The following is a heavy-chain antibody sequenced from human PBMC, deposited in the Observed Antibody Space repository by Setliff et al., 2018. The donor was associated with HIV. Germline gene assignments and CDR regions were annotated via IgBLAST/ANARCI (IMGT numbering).Heavy chain of an antibody. J-gene: IGHJ5*02. D-gene: IGHD3-10*01. CDR3: ARENRFYASGSHYAEWGFDP. Sequence: PGGSLRLSCAASEVSVSGHYMGWARQTPGKGLEWVSVTFAGGSTDYADSVKGRFTVSRDHSTNTLNLQMNSLRVEDTGIYYCARENRFYASGSHYAEWGFDPWGQGVLVIVSS. V-gene: IGHV3-66*02. CDR1: EVSVSGHY. CDR2: TFAGGST.